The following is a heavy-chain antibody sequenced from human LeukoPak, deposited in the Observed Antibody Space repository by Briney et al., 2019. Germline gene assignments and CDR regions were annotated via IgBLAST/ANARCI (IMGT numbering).Heavy chain of an antibody. CDR2: IYYSGTT. V-gene: IGHV4-59*01. J-gene: IGHJ4*02. Sequence: SETLSLTCTVCGASISGYYWGWIRQPPGKGLEWIGYIYYSGTTNYIPSLESRVTISVDTSKNQFSLNLHSVTGADTAVYYCVKVGTGTVDYWGQGTLVTVSS. CDR3: VKVGTGTVDY. D-gene: IGHD1-1*01. CDR1: GASISGYY.